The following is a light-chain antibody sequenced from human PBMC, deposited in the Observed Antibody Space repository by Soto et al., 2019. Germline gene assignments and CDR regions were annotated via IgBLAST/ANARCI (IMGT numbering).Light chain of an antibody. CDR1: SSDVGGYNY. J-gene: IGLJ2*01. Sequence: QSALTQPASVSGSPGQSITISCTGTSSDVGGYNYVSWYQQHPGNAPKLMIFDVTNRPSGVSTRFSGSKSGNTASLTISGLQAEDEADYYCSSYSYSSNVLFGGGTK. CDR3: SSYSYSSNVL. V-gene: IGLV2-14*03. CDR2: DVT.